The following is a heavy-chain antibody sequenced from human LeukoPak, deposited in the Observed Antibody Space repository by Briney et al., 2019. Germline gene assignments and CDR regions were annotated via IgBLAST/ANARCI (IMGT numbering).Heavy chain of an antibody. CDR1: GFTVSSNY. V-gene: IGHV3-66*01. CDR3: ARDLIAAAGTGGG. J-gene: IGHJ4*02. Sequence: GGSLRLSCAASGFTVSSNYMSWVRQAPGKGLEWVSVIYSGGSTYYADSVKGRFTISRDNSKNTLYLQMNRLRAEDTAVYYCARDLIAAAGTGGGWGQGTLVTVSS. CDR2: IYSGGST. D-gene: IGHD6-13*01.